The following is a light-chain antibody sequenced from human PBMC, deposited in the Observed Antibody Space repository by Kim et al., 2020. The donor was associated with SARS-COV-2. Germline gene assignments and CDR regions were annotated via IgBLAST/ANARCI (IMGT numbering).Light chain of an antibody. Sequence: QKVTISCSGSSSNIGNKYVSWYQQLPGTAPKLLIYDNNKRPSGIPDRFSGSKSGTSATLGITGLQTGDEADYYCGTWDNSLSAGYVFGTGTKVTVL. CDR1: SSNIGNKY. CDR3: GTWDNSLSAGYV. J-gene: IGLJ1*01. CDR2: DNN. V-gene: IGLV1-51*01.